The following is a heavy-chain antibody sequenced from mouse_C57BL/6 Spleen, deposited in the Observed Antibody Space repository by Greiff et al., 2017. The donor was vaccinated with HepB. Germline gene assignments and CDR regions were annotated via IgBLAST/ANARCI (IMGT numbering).Heavy chain of an antibody. CDR3: TTWTVVDNWYFDV. V-gene: IGHV14-1*01. D-gene: IGHD1-1*01. J-gene: IGHJ1*03. CDR1: GFNIKDYY. CDR2: IDPEDGDT. Sequence: EVKLLESGAELVRPGASVKLSCTASGFNIKDYYMHWVKQRPEQGLEWIGRIDPEDGDTEYAPKFQGKATMTADTSSNTAYLQLSSLTSEDTAVYYCTTWTVVDNWYFDVWGTGTTVTVSS.